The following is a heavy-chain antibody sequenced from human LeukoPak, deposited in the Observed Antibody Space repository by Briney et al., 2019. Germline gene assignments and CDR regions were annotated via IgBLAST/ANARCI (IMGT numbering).Heavy chain of an antibody. Sequence: GGSLRLSCAASGFTFSSYGMHWVRQAPGKGLEWVAVIWYDGSNKYYADSVKGRFTMSRDNSKNTLYLQMSSLRAEDTAVYYCARDLSIAARPRWFDPWGQGTLVTVSS. CDR1: GFTFSSYG. V-gene: IGHV3-33*01. D-gene: IGHD6-6*01. CDR2: IWYDGSNK. J-gene: IGHJ5*02. CDR3: ARDLSIAARPRWFDP.